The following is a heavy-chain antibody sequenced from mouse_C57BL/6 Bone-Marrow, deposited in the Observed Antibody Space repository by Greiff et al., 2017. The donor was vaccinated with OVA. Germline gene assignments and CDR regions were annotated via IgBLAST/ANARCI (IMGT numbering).Heavy chain of an antibody. Sequence: QLKESGAELVRPGASVTLSCKASGYTFTDYEMHWVKQTPVHGLEWIGAIDPETGGTAYNQKFKGKAILTADKSSSTAYMELRSLTSEDSAVYYGTRTGSYHYWYFDVWGTGTTVTVSS. CDR3: TRTGSYHYWYFDV. V-gene: IGHV1-15*01. CDR1: GYTFTDYE. CDR2: IDPETGGT. D-gene: IGHD1-1*02. J-gene: IGHJ1*03.